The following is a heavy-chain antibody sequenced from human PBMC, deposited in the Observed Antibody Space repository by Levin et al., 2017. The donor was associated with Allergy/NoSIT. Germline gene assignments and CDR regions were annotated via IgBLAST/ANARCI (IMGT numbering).Heavy chain of an antibody. J-gene: IGHJ6*03. CDR3: VKVYGYDYIWGSYRYTDYYYYYMDV. CDR1: GFTFSSYA. Sequence: ASVKVSCSASGFTFSSYAMHWVRQAPGKGLEYVSAISSNGGSTYYADSVKGRFTISRDNSKNTLYLQMSSLRAEDTAVYYCVKVYGYDYIWGSYRYTDYYYYYMDVWGKGTTVTVSS. CDR2: ISSNGGST. D-gene: IGHD3-16*02. V-gene: IGHV3-64D*06.